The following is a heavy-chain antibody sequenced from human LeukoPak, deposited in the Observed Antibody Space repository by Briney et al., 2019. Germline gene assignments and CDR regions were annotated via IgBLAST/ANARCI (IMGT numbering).Heavy chain of an antibody. J-gene: IGHJ5*02. Sequence: PSETLSLTCAVYGGSFSGYYWSWIRQPPGKGLEWIGEINHSGSTNYNPSLKSRVTISVDTSKNQFSLKLSSVTAADTAEYYCARGRGGCSSTSCHNWFDPWGQGTLVTVSS. CDR1: GGSFSGYY. D-gene: IGHD2-2*01. CDR2: INHSGST. CDR3: ARGRGGCSSTSCHNWFDP. V-gene: IGHV4-34*01.